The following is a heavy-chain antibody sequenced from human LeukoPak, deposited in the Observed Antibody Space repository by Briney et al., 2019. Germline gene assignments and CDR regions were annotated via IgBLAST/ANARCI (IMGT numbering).Heavy chain of an antibody. CDR2: ISAYNGNT. J-gene: IGHJ3*02. Sequence: ASVKVTCKASGGTFSSYAISWVRQAPGQGLEWMGWISAYNGNTNYAQKLQGRVTMTTDTSTSTAYMELRSLRSDDTAVYYCARLMGYDILTGYYKNAFDIWGQGTMVTVSS. CDR1: GGTFSSYA. D-gene: IGHD3-9*01. CDR3: ARLMGYDILTGYYKNAFDI. V-gene: IGHV1-18*01.